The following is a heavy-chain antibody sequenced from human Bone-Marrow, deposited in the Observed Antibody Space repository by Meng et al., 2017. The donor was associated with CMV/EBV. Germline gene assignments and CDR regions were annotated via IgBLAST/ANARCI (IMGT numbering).Heavy chain of an antibody. Sequence: SGPTLVKPTQTLTLTCTFSGFSLSTSGVGVGWIRQPPGKALEWLALIYWNDDKRYSPSLKSRLTITKDTSKNQVVLTMTNIDPVDTATYYCAHSLGYSSSWSTYPFDYWGQGTLVTVSS. D-gene: IGHD6-13*01. CDR3: AHSLGYSSSWSTYPFDY. CDR2: IYWNDDK. J-gene: IGHJ4*02. CDR1: GFSLSTSGVG. V-gene: IGHV2-5*01.